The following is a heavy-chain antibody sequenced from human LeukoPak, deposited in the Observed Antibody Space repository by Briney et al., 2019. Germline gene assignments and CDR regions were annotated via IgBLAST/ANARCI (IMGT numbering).Heavy chain of an antibody. CDR3: AREAEGLDY. Sequence: PGGSLRLSCAASRFTFSSYAMHWVRQAPGKGLEWIAIISYDGSIEYYVDSVKGRFTISRCNSKNTLYLQMNSLRTEDTAVYYCAREAEGLDYWGQGTLVTVSS. D-gene: IGHD2-15*01. CDR1: RFTFSSYA. V-gene: IGHV3-30*04. J-gene: IGHJ4*02. CDR2: ISYDGSIE.